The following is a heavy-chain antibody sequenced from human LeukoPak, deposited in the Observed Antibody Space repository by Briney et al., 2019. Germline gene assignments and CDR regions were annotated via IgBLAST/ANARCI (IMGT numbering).Heavy chain of an antibody. CDR2: TNHSGST. J-gene: IGHJ3*02. CDR3: ATTLYYYDSSGSNAFDI. Sequence: SETLSLTCAVYGGPFSGYYWSWIRQPPGKGLEWIGETNHSGSTNYNPSLKSRVTISVDTSKNQFSLKLSSVTAADTAVYYCATTLYYYDSSGSNAFDIWGQGTMVTVSS. D-gene: IGHD3-22*01. CDR1: GGPFSGYY. V-gene: IGHV4-34*01.